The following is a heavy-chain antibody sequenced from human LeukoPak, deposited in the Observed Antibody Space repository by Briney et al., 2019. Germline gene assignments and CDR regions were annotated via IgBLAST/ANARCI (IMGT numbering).Heavy chain of an antibody. V-gene: IGHV3-23*01. CDR1: GFTFSSYA. CDR3: AILPGYSSSWYEVDY. D-gene: IGHD6-13*01. CDR2: ISGSGGST. J-gene: IGHJ4*02. Sequence: PGGSLRLSCAASGFTFSSYAMSWVRQAPGKGLEWVSGISGSGGSTYYADSVKGRFTISRDNSKNTLYLQMNSPRAEDTAVYYCAILPGYSSSWYEVDYWGQRTLVTVSS.